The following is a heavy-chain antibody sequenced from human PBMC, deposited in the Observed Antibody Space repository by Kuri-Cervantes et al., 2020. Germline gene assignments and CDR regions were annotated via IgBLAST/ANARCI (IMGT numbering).Heavy chain of an antibody. J-gene: IGHJ5*02. CDR3: ARGGTYYYDSSGYYGWFAP. CDR2: ISAGGGRT. D-gene: IGHD3-22*01. CDR1: GFTFSNYA. Sequence: GESLKISCAASGFTFSNYAINWVRQAPGKGLEWVSAISAGGGRTYYADSVKGRFTLSRDNSKNTLSMQMNSLRAEDTAVYYCARGGTYYYDSSGYYGWFAPWGQGTLVTVSS. V-gene: IGHV3-23*01.